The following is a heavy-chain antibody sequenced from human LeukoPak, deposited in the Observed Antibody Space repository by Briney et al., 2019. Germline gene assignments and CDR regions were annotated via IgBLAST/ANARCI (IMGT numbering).Heavy chain of an antibody. CDR2: IGTSSTTI. J-gene: IGHJ4*02. CDR1: GFTFSSYT. D-gene: IGHD3-22*01. CDR3: ARLSYTHYYDSSGSFDY. V-gene: IGHV3-48*01. Sequence: AGGSLRLSCAASGFTFSSYTMNWVRQPPGKGLEWVSNIGTSSTTIYYADSVKGRFTISRDNAKNSLYLQMNSLRAEDTAVYYCARLSYTHYYDSSGSFDYWGQGTLVTVSS.